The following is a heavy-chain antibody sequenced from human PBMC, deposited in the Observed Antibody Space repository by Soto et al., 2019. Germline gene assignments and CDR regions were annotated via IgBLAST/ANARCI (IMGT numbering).Heavy chain of an antibody. Sequence: PGGSLRLSCAASGFTFSSYGMHWVRQAPGKGLEWVAVISYDGSNKYYADSVKGRFTISRDNSKNTLYLQMNSLRAEDTAVYYCAKGSTTVHDAFDIWGQGTMVTVSS. J-gene: IGHJ3*02. V-gene: IGHV3-30*18. D-gene: IGHD3-10*01. CDR2: ISYDGSNK. CDR3: AKGSTTVHDAFDI. CDR1: GFTFSSYG.